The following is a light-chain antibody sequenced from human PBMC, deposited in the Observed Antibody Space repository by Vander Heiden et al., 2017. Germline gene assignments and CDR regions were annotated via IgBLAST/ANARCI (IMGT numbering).Light chain of an antibody. Sequence: YELSQPPSVSVSPGQTASITCSGDKLGDKYACWYQQKPGQSPVLVIYQYSKRPSGIPERISGSNSVNTATLTISGTQAMDEADYYCQAWDSSTVVFGGGTKLT. CDR3: QAWDSSTVV. J-gene: IGLJ2*01. CDR1: KLGDKY. CDR2: QYS. V-gene: IGLV3-1*01.